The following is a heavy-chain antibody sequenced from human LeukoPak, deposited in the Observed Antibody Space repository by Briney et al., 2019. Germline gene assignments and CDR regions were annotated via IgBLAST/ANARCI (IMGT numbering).Heavy chain of an antibody. Sequence: SETLSLTCTVSGGSISSDSFYWGWIRQPPGKGLEWIGSISYSGSTYYNPSPKSRVTISLDTSKNQFSLKLSSVTAADTAVYYCARREGSNWFYFDSWGQGTLVTVSS. CDR3: ARREGSNWFYFDS. J-gene: IGHJ4*02. D-gene: IGHD5-24*01. CDR1: GGSISSDSFY. CDR2: ISYSGST. V-gene: IGHV4-39*01.